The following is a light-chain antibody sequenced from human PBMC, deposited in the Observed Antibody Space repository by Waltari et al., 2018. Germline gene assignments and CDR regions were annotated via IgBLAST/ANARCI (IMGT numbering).Light chain of an antibody. CDR3: QQYYSTPPA. V-gene: IGKV4-1*01. J-gene: IGKJ4*01. CDR2: WAS. CDR1: QSVLYSSNNKNY. Sequence: DIVMTQSPDSLAVSLGERATINCKSSQSVLYSSNNKNYLAWYQQKPGQPPKLLIYWASTRESGVPDRFGGSGSGTDFTLTISSLQAEDVAVYYCQQYYSTPPAFGGGTKVAIK.